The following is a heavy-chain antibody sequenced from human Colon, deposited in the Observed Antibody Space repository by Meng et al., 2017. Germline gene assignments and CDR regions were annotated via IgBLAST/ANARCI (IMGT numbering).Heavy chain of an antibody. Sequence: QGQSGPSGAEVKKPGAPVKVSCKASGYTFTDYHMHWVRQAPGQGLEWMGRIDPNSGGTNYAQKFQGRVTMTRDTSITTAYMELSRLRSDDTAVYYCARVLFSGSYPSGYWGQGTLVTVSS. D-gene: IGHD1-26*01. V-gene: IGHV1-2*06. CDR2: IDPNSGGT. J-gene: IGHJ4*02. CDR1: GYTFTDYH. CDR3: ARVLFSGSYPSGY.